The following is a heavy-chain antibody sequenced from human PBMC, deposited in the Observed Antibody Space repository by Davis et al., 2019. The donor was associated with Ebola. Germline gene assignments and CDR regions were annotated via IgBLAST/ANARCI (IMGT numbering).Heavy chain of an antibody. D-gene: IGHD2-15*01. Sequence: GESLKISCAASGFTFSSYSMNWVRQAPGKGLEWVSYISSSSSTIYYADSVKGRFTISRDNAKNSLYLQMNSLRDEDTAVYYCARDLGGPAIRRGDYWGQGTLVTVSS. CDR3: ARDLGGPAIRRGDY. V-gene: IGHV3-48*02. CDR2: ISSSSSTI. CDR1: GFTFSSYS. J-gene: IGHJ4*02.